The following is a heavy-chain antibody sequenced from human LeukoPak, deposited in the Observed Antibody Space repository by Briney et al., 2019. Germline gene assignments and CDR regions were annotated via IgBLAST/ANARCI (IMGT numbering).Heavy chain of an antibody. V-gene: IGHV1-46*01. CDR1: GYTFTSYY. CDR2: INPSGGST. D-gene: IGHD3-16*02. CDR3: ARARPPKEYRFLWFDP. J-gene: IGHJ5*02. Sequence: ASVKVSCTASGYTFTSYYMHWVRQAPGQGLEWMGIINPSGGSTSYAQKFQGRVTMTRDTSTSTVYMELSSLRSEDTAVYYCARARPPKEYRFLWFDPWGQGTLVTVSS.